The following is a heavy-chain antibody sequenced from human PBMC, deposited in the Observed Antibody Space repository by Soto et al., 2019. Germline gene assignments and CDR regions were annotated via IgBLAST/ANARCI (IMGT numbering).Heavy chain of an antibody. V-gene: IGHV4-30-4*01. Sequence: SETLSLTCTVSGGSISSGDYYWSWIRQPPGKGLECIVYIYYSGSTYYNPSLKSRVTISVDTSKNQFSRKLSSVTAADTAVYYCARVPFYDSSGRSYYFDYWGQGTLVTVSS. CDR2: IYYSGST. D-gene: IGHD3-22*01. J-gene: IGHJ4*02. CDR3: ARVPFYDSSGRSYYFDY. CDR1: GGSISSGDYY.